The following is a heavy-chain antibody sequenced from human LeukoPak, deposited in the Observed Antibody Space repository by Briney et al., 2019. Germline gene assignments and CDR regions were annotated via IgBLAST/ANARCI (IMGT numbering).Heavy chain of an antibody. J-gene: IGHJ6*03. D-gene: IGHD6-19*01. CDR3: ARDSPYSSGYISHSYYYMDV. CDR1: GFTFSSYA. CDR2: ISGSGGST. Sequence: HPGGSLRLSCAASGFTFSSYAMSWVRQAPGKGLEWVSAISGSGGSTYYADSVKGRFTISRDNAKNSLYLQMNSLRAEDTAVYFCARDSPYSSGYISHSYYYMDVWGRGTTVTVSS. V-gene: IGHV3-23*01.